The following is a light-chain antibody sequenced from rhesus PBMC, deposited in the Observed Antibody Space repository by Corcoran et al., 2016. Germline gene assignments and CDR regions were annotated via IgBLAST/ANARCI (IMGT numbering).Light chain of an antibody. V-gene: IGKV1-28*03. Sequence: DIQMTQSPSSLSASVGDTVTITCRASQGISSYLNWFQQKTGKAPKLLIYDASSLESGVPSRFSGSGSGTAFTLTISVLHPEDFAAYYCLQHNCYPFPFGPGTKLDIK. CDR1: QGISSY. CDR3: LQHNCYPFP. CDR2: DAS. J-gene: IGKJ3*01.